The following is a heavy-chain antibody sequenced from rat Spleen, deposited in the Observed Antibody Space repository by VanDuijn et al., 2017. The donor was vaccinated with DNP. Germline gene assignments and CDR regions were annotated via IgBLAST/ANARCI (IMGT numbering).Heavy chain of an antibody. V-gene: IGHV3-1*01. CDR3: ARLRLEWEVRAMDA. J-gene: IGHJ4*01. CDR1: GYSITSNY. D-gene: IGHD1-1*01. Sequence: EVQLQESGPGLVKPSQSLSLTCSVTGYSITSNYWGWIRKFPGSEMEWIGHIRYGGSPRYNPSLKSRISITRDTSNNQFFLQLNSLTTEDTATYYCARLRLEWEVRAMDAWGQGTSVTVSS. CDR2: IRYGGSP.